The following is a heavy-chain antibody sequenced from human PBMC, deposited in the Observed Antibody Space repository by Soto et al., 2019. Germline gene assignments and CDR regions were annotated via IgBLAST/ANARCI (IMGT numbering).Heavy chain of an antibody. D-gene: IGHD3-3*01. CDR3: AKGRYDFWSPYYFDS. CDR1: GLNFDDFA. CDR2: ITWNSRVL. Sequence: GGSLRLSCVGTGLNFDDFAMHWVRQAPGKGLEWVSGITWNSRVLAYADSVKGRFTISRDNARNSLYLHMDSLRDEDTALYYFAKGRYDFWSPYYFDSWGQGTLVTVSS. J-gene: IGHJ4*02. V-gene: IGHV3-9*01.